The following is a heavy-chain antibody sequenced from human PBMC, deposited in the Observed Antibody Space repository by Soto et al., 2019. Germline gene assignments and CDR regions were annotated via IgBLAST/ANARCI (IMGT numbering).Heavy chain of an antibody. CDR1: GYTFTSYG. J-gene: IGHJ6*02. Sequence: GASVKVSCKASGYTFTSYGISWVRQAPGQGLEWMGWISAYNGNTNYAQKLQGRVTMTTDTSTSTAYMELRSLRSDDTAVYYCARDLIAAAGTGAQFNYYYGMDVWGQGTTVTAP. D-gene: IGHD6-13*01. CDR3: ARDLIAAAGTGAQFNYYYGMDV. V-gene: IGHV1-18*01. CDR2: ISAYNGNT.